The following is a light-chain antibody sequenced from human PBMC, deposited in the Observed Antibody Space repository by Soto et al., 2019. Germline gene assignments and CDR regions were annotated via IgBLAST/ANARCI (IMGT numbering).Light chain of an antibody. CDR1: QSVSSN. J-gene: IGKJ1*01. Sequence: EIVMTQSPATLSVSPGERATLSCRASQSVSSNLAWYQQKPGQAPRLLIYGASTRATGIPARFSGSGSGTEFTLTISSLQSEDVAVYYGQQYNNWPLRRTFGQGTKVEIK. V-gene: IGKV3-15*01. CDR2: GAS. CDR3: QQYNNWPLRRT.